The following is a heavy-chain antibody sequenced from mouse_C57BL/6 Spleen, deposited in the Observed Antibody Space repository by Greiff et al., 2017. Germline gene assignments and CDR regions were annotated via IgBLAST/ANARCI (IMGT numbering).Heavy chain of an antibody. CDR2: IWGVGST. D-gene: IGHD1-1*01. V-gene: IGHV2-6*01. CDR1: GFSLTSYG. J-gene: IGHJ3*01. CDR3: ASDRGEHGTPFAY. Sequence: VQGVESGPGLVAPSQSLSITCTVSGFSLTSYGVDWVRQSPGKGLEWLGVIWGVGSTNYNSALKSRLSISKDNSKSQVFLKMNSLQTDDTAMYYCASDRGEHGTPFAYWGQGTLVTVSA.